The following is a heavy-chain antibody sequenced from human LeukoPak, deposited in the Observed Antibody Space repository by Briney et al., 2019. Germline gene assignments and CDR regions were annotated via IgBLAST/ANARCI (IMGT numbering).Heavy chain of an antibody. V-gene: IGHV3-30*18. Sequence: GGSLRLSCAASGFTLSSYGMHWVRQAPGKGLEWVAFISYDGSNKYYADSVKGRFTISRDNSKNTLYLQMNSLRAEDTAVYYCAKDRKGDYEGFDYWGQGTLVTVSS. CDR1: GFTLSSYG. CDR2: ISYDGSNK. CDR3: AKDRKGDYEGFDY. D-gene: IGHD4-17*01. J-gene: IGHJ4*02.